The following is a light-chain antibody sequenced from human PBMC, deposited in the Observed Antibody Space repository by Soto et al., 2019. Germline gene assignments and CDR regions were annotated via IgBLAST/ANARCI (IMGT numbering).Light chain of an antibody. CDR2: GAS. J-gene: IGKJ3*01. CDR1: QSVSANY. Sequence: EVVLTQSPSTLSLSPGERATLSCRANQSVSANYFAWYQQKPGQAPRLLIYGASIRATAIPDRFSGSGSGTDFTLTISRLEPEDVAVFYCHQYGSPPFTFGPGTKVDIK. CDR3: HQYGSPPFT. V-gene: IGKV3-20*01.